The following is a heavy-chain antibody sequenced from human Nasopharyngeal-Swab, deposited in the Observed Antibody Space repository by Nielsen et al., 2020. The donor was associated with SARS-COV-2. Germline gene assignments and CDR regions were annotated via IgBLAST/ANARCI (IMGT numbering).Heavy chain of an antibody. D-gene: IGHD3-22*01. CDR3: ARGADSSGYSMYYFDY. CDR2: IYYSGST. J-gene: IGHJ4*02. V-gene: IGHV4-59*01. CDR1: GGSISSYY. Sequence: SETLSLTCTVSGGSISSYYWNWIRQPPGKGLEWIGFIYYSGSTNYNPSLKSRVTISVDTSKNQFSLKLSSVTAADTAVYYCARGADSSGYSMYYFDYWGQGTLVTVSS.